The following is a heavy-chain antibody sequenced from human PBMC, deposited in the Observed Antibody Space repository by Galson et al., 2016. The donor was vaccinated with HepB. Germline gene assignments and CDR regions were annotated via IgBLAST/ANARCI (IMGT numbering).Heavy chain of an antibody. CDR1: GYNFITYG. J-gene: IGHJ5*02. Sequence: SVKVSCKASGYNFITYGMHWVRQAPGQRLEWMGWINAGNGDTIYAQKFQGRVTMTTDTSTSTAYMELRSLRSDDTAVYYCATSTSGWVNWFAPWGQGTLVTVSS. V-gene: IGHV1-3*01. CDR2: INAGNGDT. CDR3: ATSTSGWVNWFAP. D-gene: IGHD6-19*01.